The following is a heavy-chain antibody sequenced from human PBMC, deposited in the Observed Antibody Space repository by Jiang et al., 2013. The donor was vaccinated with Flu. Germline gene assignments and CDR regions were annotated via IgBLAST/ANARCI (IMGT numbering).Heavy chain of an antibody. V-gene: IGHV3-30*04. Sequence: VQLVESGGGVVQPGKSLRLSCEASGFTFRLYAMHWVRQAPGKGLEWVAVISFDGSNNYHTDSVKGRFTISRDNSKNKVYLQMTSLRSEDTAVYFCAARDRGGLTFDSRGQGTMVTVSS. CDR2: ISFDGSNN. CDR3: AARDRGGLTFDS. CDR1: GFTFRLYA. D-gene: IGHD3-16*01. J-gene: IGHJ3*02.